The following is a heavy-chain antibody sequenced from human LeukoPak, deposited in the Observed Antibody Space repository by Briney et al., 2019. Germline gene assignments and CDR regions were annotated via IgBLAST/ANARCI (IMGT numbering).Heavy chain of an antibody. CDR2: IIPIFGTA. D-gene: IGHD3-10*01. CDR1: GGTFSSYA. CDR3: ARPLWFGETDAFDI. V-gene: IGHV1-69*13. J-gene: IGHJ3*02. Sequence: SVKVSCKASGGTFSSYAISWVRQAPGQGLEWMGGIIPIFGTANYAQKFQGRVTITADESTSTAYMELSSLRSEDTAAYYCARPLWFGETDAFDIWGQGTMVTVSS.